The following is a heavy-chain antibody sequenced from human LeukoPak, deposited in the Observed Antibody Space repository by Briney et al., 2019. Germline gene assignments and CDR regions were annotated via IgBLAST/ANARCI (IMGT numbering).Heavy chain of an antibody. J-gene: IGHJ4*02. CDR1: GGTFSSYG. CDR3: ASGVYYDSSRYSVEY. Sequence: SVKLSCKASGGTFSSYGISWVRQAPGQGLEWMGGIIPIFGTANYAQKFQGRVTITADESTSTAYMELSSLRSEDTAVYYCASGVYYDSSRYSVEYWGQGTLVTVSS. D-gene: IGHD3-22*01. CDR2: IIPIFGTA. V-gene: IGHV1-69*13.